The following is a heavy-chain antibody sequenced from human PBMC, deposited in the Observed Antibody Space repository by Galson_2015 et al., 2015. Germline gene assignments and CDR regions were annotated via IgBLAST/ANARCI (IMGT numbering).Heavy chain of an antibody. Sequence: QSGAEVKKPGESLRISCKGSGYSFTSYWTGWVRQMPGKGLEWMGIIYPGDSDTKYSPSFQGQVTISADKSINTAYLQWSSLKTSDTAMYYCARSISSLNWLDPWGQGTLVTVSS. J-gene: IGHJ5*02. CDR1: GYSFTSYW. CDR2: IYPGDSDT. V-gene: IGHV5-51*01. D-gene: IGHD6-13*01. CDR3: ARSISSLNWLDP.